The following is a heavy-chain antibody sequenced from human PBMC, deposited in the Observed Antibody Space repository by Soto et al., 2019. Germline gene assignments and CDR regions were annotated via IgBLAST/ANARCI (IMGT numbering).Heavy chain of an antibody. Sequence: ASVKVSCKASGYTFTGYYMYWVRQAPGQGLEWMGWINPNSGGTKYAEKLQGRVTMTRDTSISTASMELSRLRSDDTAVYYCARAQDTAMQYYYYYYGMDVWGQGTTVTVSS. J-gene: IGHJ6*02. CDR2: INPNSGGT. V-gene: IGHV1-2*02. CDR1: GYTFTGYY. CDR3: ARAQDTAMQYYYYYYGMDV. D-gene: IGHD5-18*01.